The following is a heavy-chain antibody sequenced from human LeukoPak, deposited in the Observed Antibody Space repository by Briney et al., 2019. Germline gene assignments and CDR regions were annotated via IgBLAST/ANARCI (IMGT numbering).Heavy chain of an antibody. CDR2: IKQDGSEK. CDR3: ARDGRYCSSTSCYTGFDY. J-gene: IGHJ4*02. V-gene: IGHV3-7*01. D-gene: IGHD2-2*02. Sequence: GGSLKLSCAASGFTFSSYWMRWVRQAPGEGREGGANIKQDGSEKTYVDSVKGRFTISRDNAKNSLYLQMNSLRAEDTAVYYCARDGRYCSSTSCYTGFDYWGQGTLVTASS. CDR1: GFTFSSYW.